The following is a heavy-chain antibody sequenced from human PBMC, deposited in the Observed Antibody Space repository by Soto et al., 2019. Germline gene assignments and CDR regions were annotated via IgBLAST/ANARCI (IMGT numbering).Heavy chain of an antibody. CDR1: WFTFFSQT. D-gene: IGHD3-10*01. J-gene: IGHJ4*02. CDR3: AKDYGSPWWPLDY. V-gene: IGHV3-23*01. CDR2: IIGSGGTT. Sequence: SLRLSCAAPWFTFFSQTLSWVRPAPGKGLEWVSAIIGSGGTTYYADSVKGRFTISRDNSKNTLYLQMNSLGAEDTAVYYCAKDYGSPWWPLDYWGQGTLVTVSS.